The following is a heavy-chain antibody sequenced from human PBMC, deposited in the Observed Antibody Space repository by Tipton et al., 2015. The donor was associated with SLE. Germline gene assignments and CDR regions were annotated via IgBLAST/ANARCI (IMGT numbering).Heavy chain of an antibody. D-gene: IGHD3-3*01. CDR3: ARLPAYYDFWSGYYPYYFDY. Sequence: TLSLTCTVSGGSISSYYWNWMRQPPGKGLEWIGSIYSSGSTYYNPSLKSRVTISVDTSKNQFSLKLSSVTAADTAVYYCARLPAYYDFWSGYYPYYFDYWGQGTLVTVSS. CDR1: GGSISSYY. CDR2: IYSSGST. V-gene: IGHV4-39*01. J-gene: IGHJ4*02.